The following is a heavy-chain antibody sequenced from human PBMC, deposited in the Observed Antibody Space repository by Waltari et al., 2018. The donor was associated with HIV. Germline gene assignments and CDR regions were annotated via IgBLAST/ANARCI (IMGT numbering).Heavy chain of an antibody. Sequence: QVQLVESGGGVVPPGRSLRLSCAASELPFGAFGIHWVRQAPGKGLEWVAVIWYNGNTKCYADSVKGRFTISRDNSKNTLYLQMNSLRGEDTAIYYCAKDLEGSGSLGAAHWGQGILVTVSS. D-gene: IGHD6-19*01. J-gene: IGHJ4*02. CDR3: AKDLEGSGSLGAAH. CDR2: IWYNGNTK. V-gene: IGHV3-30*18. CDR1: ELPFGAFG.